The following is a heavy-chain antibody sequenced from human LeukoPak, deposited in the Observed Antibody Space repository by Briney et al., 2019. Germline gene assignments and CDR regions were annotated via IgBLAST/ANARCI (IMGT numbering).Heavy chain of an antibody. CDR3: ASIGDTAMAYAFDI. CDR2: IKQDGSEK. J-gene: IGHJ3*02. CDR1: GFTFSSYW. Sequence: PGGSLRLSCAASGFTFSSYWMSWVRQAPGKGLEWVANIKQDGSEKYYVDSVKGRFTISRDNAKNSLYLQMNSLRAEDTAVYYCASIGDTAMAYAFDIWGQGTMVTVSS. D-gene: IGHD5-18*01. V-gene: IGHV3-7*01.